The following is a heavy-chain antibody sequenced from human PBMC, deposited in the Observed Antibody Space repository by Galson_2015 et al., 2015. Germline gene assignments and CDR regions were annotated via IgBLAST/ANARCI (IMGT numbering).Heavy chain of an antibody. Sequence: SVKVSCKASGYTFTSYAMNWVRQAPGQGLEWMGWMNAGNGNTKYSQKFKGRVTITRDTSTSTAYMELSSLRSEDTAVYYCALPWRVTSDAFDIWGQGTMVTVSS. J-gene: IGHJ3*02. CDR1: GYTFTSYA. D-gene: IGHD6-19*01. V-gene: IGHV1-3*01. CDR3: ALPWRVTSDAFDI. CDR2: MNAGNGNT.